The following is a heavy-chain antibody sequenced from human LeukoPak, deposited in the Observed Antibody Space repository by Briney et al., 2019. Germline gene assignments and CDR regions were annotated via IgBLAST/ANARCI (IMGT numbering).Heavy chain of an antibody. CDR2: IYFTGNS. D-gene: IGHD2/OR15-2a*01. CDR3: ARHPFSSPFDY. Sequence: PSETLSLTCTVSGGSISSYYWSWIRQPPGKGLEWIGYIYFTGNSNYNPSLRGRFTISMDTSKNRFSLKVTSVTAADTAVYYCARHPFSSPFDYWGQGTLVAVSS. J-gene: IGHJ4*02. CDR1: GGSISSYY. V-gene: IGHV4-59*08.